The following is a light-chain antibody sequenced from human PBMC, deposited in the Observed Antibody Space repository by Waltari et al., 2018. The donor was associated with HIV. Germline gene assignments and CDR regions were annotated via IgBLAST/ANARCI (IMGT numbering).Light chain of an antibody. CDR1: QGVSSY. Sequence: EIVLTQSPATLSLSPGERATLSCRASQGVSSYLAWYHQKPGQAPRLLIYDASNRATGIPARFRGSAPGTDVTLAISSLEPKDFAVYYCQQRSNWLTFGGGTKVEIK. CDR3: QQRSNWLT. J-gene: IGKJ4*01. V-gene: IGKV3D-11*01. CDR2: DAS.